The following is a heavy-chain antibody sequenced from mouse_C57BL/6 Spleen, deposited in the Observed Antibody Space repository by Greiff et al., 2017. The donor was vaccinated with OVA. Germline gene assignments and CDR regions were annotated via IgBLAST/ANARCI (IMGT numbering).Heavy chain of an antibody. V-gene: IGHV1-63*01. Sequence: VKLQQSGAELVRPGPSVKMSCKASGYTFTNYWIGWAKQRPGHGLEWIGDIYPGGGYTNYNEKFKGKATLTADKSSSTAYMQFSSLTSEDSAIYYCALYGSSYYFDYWGQGTTLTVSS. D-gene: IGHD1-1*01. CDR2: IYPGGGYT. CDR3: ALYGSSYYFDY. J-gene: IGHJ2*01. CDR1: GYTFTNYW.